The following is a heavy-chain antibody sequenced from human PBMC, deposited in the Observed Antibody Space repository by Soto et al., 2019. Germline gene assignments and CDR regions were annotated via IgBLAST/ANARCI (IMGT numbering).Heavy chain of an antibody. CDR1: GFTIGSFG. CDR2: ISSSGSTI. J-gene: IGHJ4*01. Sequence: GGSLRLSCAASGFTIGSFGMNWVRQAPGRGLEWVSYISSSGSTIYYADSVRGRFTISRDNARNSLFLQMHSLRDEDTAVYYCARDRPYSHRGHGYYYRAQGSSDTGSS. D-gene: IGHD5-12*01. CDR3: ARDRPYSHRGHGYYY. V-gene: IGHV3-48*02.